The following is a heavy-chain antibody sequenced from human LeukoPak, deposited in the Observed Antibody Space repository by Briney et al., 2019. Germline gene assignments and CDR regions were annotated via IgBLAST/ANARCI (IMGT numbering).Heavy chain of an antibody. D-gene: IGHD3-3*01. CDR2: IWYDGSNK. V-gene: IGHV3-33*06. CDR3: AKDRGYDFWSGYLDY. Sequence: GGSLRLSCAASGFTFSSYGMHWVRQAPGKGLEWVAVIWYDGSNKYYADSEKGRFTISRDNSKNTLYLQMNSLRAEDTAVYYCAKDRGYDFWSGYLDYWGQGTLVTVSS. CDR1: GFTFSSYG. J-gene: IGHJ4*02.